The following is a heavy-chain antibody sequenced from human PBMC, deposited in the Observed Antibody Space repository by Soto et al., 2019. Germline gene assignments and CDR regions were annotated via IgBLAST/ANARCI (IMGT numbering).Heavy chain of an antibody. Sequence: EVQLVESGGSLVQPGGSLRLSCAASGFTVSSKYMSWVRQAPGKGLEWVSVIYSGGSTYYADSVKGRFTISRDNSKNTLYLQMNSLRAEDTAVYYCARAQRGYYYDSSGYYLDYWGQGTLVTVSS. J-gene: IGHJ4*02. CDR3: ARAQRGYYYDSSGYYLDY. V-gene: IGHV3-66*01. CDR2: IYSGGST. CDR1: GFTVSSKY. D-gene: IGHD3-22*01.